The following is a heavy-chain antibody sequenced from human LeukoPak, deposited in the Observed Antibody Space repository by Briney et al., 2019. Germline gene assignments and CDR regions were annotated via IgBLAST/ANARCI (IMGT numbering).Heavy chain of an antibody. CDR2: IYYSGST. CDR3: ARVQAYGGKGYFDY. Sequence: SETLSLTCTVSGVSISSYYWSWIRQPPGKGLEWIGYIYYSGSTNYNPSLKSRVTISVDTSKNQFSLRLSSVTAADTAVYYCARVQAYGGKGYFDYWGQGTLVTVSS. J-gene: IGHJ4*02. V-gene: IGHV4-59*01. CDR1: GVSISSYY. D-gene: IGHD4-23*01.